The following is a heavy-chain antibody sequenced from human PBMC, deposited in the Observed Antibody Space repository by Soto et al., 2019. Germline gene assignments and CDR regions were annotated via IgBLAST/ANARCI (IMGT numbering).Heavy chain of an antibody. D-gene: IGHD3-22*01. CDR2: ISDSGTGT. J-gene: IGHJ3*02. Sequence: EVQILESGGGLVQPGGSLRLSCAASGFTFSSYAMYWVRQAPGKGLAWVSGISDSGTGTYYADSVKGRFTISRDNSKNTVYLQMKSLRAEDTAGYDCAKDHTVVIRDAFDIWGQGTMVNGSS. CDR1: GFTFSSYA. V-gene: IGHV3-23*01. CDR3: AKDHTVVIRDAFDI.